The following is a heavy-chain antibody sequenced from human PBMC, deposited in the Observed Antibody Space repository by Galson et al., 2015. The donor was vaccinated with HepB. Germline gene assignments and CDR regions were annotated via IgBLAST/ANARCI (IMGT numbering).Heavy chain of an antibody. V-gene: IGHV4-59*08. J-gene: IGHJ3*02. Sequence: SETLSLTCTVSGGSISSYHWSWIRQPPGKGLEWIGYIYYSGSTNYNPSLKSRVTISVDTSKNQFSLKLSSVTAADTAVYYCARHSGTTKAKDAFDIWGQGTMVTVSS. CDR1: GGSISSYH. CDR2: IYYSGST. D-gene: IGHD1-14*01. CDR3: ARHSGTTKAKDAFDI.